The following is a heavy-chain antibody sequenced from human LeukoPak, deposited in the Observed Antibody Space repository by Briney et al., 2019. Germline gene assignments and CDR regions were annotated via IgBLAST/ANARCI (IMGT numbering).Heavy chain of an antibody. D-gene: IGHD2-15*01. CDR1: GDTFSSFA. CDR3: ARDCSGGSCYSRSRFDP. CDR2: ISAYNGNT. V-gene: IGHV1-18*01. Sequence: GASVKVSCKASGDTFSSFAVSWVRQAPGQGLEWMGWISAYNGNTSYAQKLQGRVTMTTDTSTSTAYMELRSLRSDDTAVYYCARDCSGGSCYSRSRFDPWGQGTLVTVSS. J-gene: IGHJ5*02.